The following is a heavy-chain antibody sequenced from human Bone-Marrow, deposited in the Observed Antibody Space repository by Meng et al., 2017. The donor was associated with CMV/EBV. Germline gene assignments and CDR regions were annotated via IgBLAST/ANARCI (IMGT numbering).Heavy chain of an antibody. CDR1: GFTFSSYS. Sequence: GGSLRLSCAASGFTFSSYSMNWVRQAPGKGLEWVSSISSSSSYIYYADSVKGRFTISRDNAKNSLYLQMNSLRAEDTAVYYCARSIAARGGGAGYWGQGTLVTASS. V-gene: IGHV3-21*01. J-gene: IGHJ4*02. D-gene: IGHD6-6*01. CDR2: ISSSSSYI. CDR3: ARSIAARGGGAGY.